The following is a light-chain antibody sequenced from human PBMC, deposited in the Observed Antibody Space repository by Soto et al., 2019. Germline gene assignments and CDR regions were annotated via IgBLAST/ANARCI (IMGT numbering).Light chain of an antibody. V-gene: IGKV2-28*01. J-gene: IGKJ1*01. CDR2: LGS. CDR1: QSLLHSNGYNY. CDR3: MQALQTPWT. Sequence: DSVMTQSPLSLPVTPGEPASISCRSSQSLLHSNGYNYLDWYLQKPGQSPQLLIFLGSNRASGVPDRFSGSGSGTDFTLKISRVEAEDVGGYYCMQALQTPWTFGQGTKVEIK.